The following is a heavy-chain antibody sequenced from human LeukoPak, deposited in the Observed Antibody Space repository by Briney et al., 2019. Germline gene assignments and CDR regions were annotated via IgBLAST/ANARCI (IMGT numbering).Heavy chain of an antibody. CDR3: ARALFNYYDSSGPSDY. D-gene: IGHD3-22*01. V-gene: IGHV1-69*13. J-gene: IGHJ4*02. CDR2: IIPIFGTA. Sequence: AASVKVSCKASGGTFSSYAISWVRQAPGQGLEWMGGIIPIFGTANYAQKFQGRVTITADESTSTAYMELSSLRSEDTAVYYCARALFNYYDSSGPSDYWGQGTLVTVSS. CDR1: GGTFSSYA.